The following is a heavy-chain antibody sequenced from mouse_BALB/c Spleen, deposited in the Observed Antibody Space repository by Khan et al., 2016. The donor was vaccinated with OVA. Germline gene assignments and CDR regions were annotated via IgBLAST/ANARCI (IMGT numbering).Heavy chain of an antibody. CDR2: IWSGGST. V-gene: IGHV2-2*02. Sequence: VELVESGPGLVQPSQSLSITCTVSGFSLTNYGVHWVRQSPGKGLEWLGMIWSGGSTDYNATFISRLSISKDNSKSQVFFKMNSLQANDTAIYFCARNRNGYFDYWGQGTTLTVSS. CDR1: GFSLTNYG. D-gene: IGHD1-1*02. J-gene: IGHJ2*01. CDR3: ARNRNGYFDY.